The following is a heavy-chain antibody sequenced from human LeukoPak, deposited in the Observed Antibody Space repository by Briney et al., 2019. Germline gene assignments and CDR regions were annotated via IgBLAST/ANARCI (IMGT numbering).Heavy chain of an antibody. J-gene: IGHJ4*02. CDR3: ARDGEIQLWAFDY. D-gene: IGHD5-18*01. CDR1: GGSISSSNW. CDR2: IYHSGST. V-gene: IGHV4-4*02. Sequence: PSETLSLTCAVSGGSISSSNWWSWVRQPPGKGLEWIGEIYHSGSTNYNPSLKSRVTISVDKSKNQFSLKLSSVTAADTAVYYCARDGEIQLWAFDYWGQGTLVTVSS.